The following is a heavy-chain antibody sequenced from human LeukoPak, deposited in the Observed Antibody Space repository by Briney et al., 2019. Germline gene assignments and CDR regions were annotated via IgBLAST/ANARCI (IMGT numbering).Heavy chain of an antibody. D-gene: IGHD1-26*01. CDR2: IKQDGSEK. Sequence: PGGSLRLSCAASGFTFSSYWMSWVRQAPRKGLEWVANIKQDGSEKYYVDSVKGRFTISRDNSKNTLYLQMNSLRAEDTAVYYCAKHPVGATYYMDVWGKGTTVTISS. CDR3: AKHPVGATYYMDV. J-gene: IGHJ6*03. CDR1: GFTFSSYW. V-gene: IGHV3-7*03.